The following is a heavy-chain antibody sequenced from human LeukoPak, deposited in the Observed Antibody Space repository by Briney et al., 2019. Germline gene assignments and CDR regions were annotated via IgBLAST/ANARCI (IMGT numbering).Heavy chain of an antibody. Sequence: AGGSLRLSCVASGFTFSSYVIHWVRQAPGKGLEYVSSISSDGASTYYTNSVKGRFTISRDNSKNTVYLQMGSLRAEDTAVYFCARRTSVYPDYWGQGTLVTVSS. D-gene: IGHD2-8*01. CDR2: ISSDGAST. V-gene: IGHV3-64*01. CDR1: GFTFSSYV. J-gene: IGHJ4*02. CDR3: ARRTSVYPDY.